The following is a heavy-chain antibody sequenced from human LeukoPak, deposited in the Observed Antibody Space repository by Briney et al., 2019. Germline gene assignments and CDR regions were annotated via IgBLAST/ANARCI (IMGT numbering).Heavy chain of an antibody. Sequence: SETLSLTCTVSGGSISSYYLSWIRQPAGKGLEWIGRIYGSVNTYNPSLKSRITLSLDTSKNQISLKMTSVTAADTAVYFCAKTWYSSSWDDVPIWFDPWGQGTLVTVSS. CDR1: GGSISSYY. V-gene: IGHV4-4*07. D-gene: IGHD6-13*01. CDR2: IYGSVNT. CDR3: AKTWYSSSWDDVPIWFDP. J-gene: IGHJ5*02.